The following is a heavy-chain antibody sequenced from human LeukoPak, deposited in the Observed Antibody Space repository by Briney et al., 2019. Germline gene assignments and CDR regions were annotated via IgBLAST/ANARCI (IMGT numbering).Heavy chain of an antibody. Sequence: SETLSLTCTVSGGSITDATYYWGWIRQPPGKGLEWIGSIYYSGRTYYNPSLKSRFTISADTSKNHFSLRVTSVTAADTAVYYCARSRDNWFDPWGQGTLVTVSS. V-gene: IGHV4-39*07. CDR2: IYYSGRT. CDR3: ARSRDNWFDP. J-gene: IGHJ5*02. CDR1: GGSITDATYY.